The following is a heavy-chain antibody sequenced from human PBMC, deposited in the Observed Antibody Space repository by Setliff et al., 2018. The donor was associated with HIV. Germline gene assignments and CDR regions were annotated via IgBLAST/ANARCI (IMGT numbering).Heavy chain of an antibody. CDR1: GYTLTGYY. CDR3: ARGGALSGFFFPNWRDP. Sequence: ASVKVSCKASGYTLTGYYMRWVRLAPGLGLEWMGWINPHSGNTDFAQRFQGRITMTRDTSINTVYMDLSRLTSDDTGIYYGARGGALSGFFFPNWRDPWGQGTLVTVSS. J-gene: IGHJ5*02. V-gene: IGHV1-2*02. D-gene: IGHD6-19*01. CDR2: INPHSGNT.